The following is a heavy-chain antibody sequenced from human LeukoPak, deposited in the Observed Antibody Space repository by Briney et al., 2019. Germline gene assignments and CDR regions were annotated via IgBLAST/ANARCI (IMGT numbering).Heavy chain of an antibody. CDR1: GFTVSSIY. Sequence: GGSLRLSCAASGFTVSSIYMSWVRPAPGKGLEWGSVLYSGGSTYYADSVKGRFTISRDNSKNTLYLQMNSLRAEDTAVYYCARGKAAVVTFDYWGQGTLVTVSS. CDR3: ARGKAAVVTFDY. J-gene: IGHJ4*02. CDR2: LYSGGST. D-gene: IGHD4-23*01. V-gene: IGHV3-66*01.